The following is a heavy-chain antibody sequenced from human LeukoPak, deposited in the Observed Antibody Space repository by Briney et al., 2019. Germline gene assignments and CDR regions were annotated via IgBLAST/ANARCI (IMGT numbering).Heavy chain of an antibody. CDR3: ARDGSLPDY. Sequence: GGSLRLSCAASGFTFDDYGMSWVRQAPGKGLVWVSRINSDGTTSYADSVKGRFTISRNNAKNTLYLQMNNLRVEDTAVYYCARDGSLPDYWGQGTLVTVSS. J-gene: IGHJ4*02. CDR2: INSDGTT. CDR1: GFTFDDYG. V-gene: IGHV3-74*01.